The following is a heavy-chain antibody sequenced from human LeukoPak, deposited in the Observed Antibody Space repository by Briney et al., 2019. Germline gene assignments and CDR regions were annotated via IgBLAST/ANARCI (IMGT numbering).Heavy chain of an antibody. D-gene: IGHD1-26*01. CDR1: GFTFSSYA. CDR2: ISGSGGST. CDR3: AKTYSGSYFRSYFDY. Sequence: GGSLRLSCAASGFTFSSYAMSWVRQAPGKGLEWVSAISGSGGSTYYADSVKGRFTISRDNSKNTLYLQMNSLRAEDTAVYYCAKTYSGSYFRSYFDYWGQGTLVTVSS. J-gene: IGHJ4*02. V-gene: IGHV3-23*01.